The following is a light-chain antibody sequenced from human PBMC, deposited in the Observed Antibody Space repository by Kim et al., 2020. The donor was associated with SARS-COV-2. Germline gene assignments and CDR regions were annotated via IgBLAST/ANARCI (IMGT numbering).Light chain of an antibody. V-gene: IGLV3-1*01. CDR1: KLGDKY. CDR3: QAWDSSTWV. CDR2: QDS. Sequence: VSPGQTASITCSGDKLGDKYACWYQQQPGQSPVLVIYQDSKRPAGIPELFSGSNSGNTATLTISGTQAMDEADYYCQAWDSSTWVFGGGTQLTVL. J-gene: IGLJ3*02.